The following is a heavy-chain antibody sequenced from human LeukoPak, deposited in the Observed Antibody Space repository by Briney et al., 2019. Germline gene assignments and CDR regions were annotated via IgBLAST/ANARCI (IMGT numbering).Heavy chain of an antibody. CDR2: IIPIFGTA. V-gene: IGHV1-69*13. D-gene: IGHD5-18*01. CDR3: ARRTAMDSYFDY. J-gene: IGHJ4*02. CDR1: GGTFSSYA. Sequence: GASVKVSCKASGGTFSSYAISWVRQAPGQGLEWMGGIIPIFGTANYAQKFQGRVTITADESTSTAYMELSSLRSEGTAVYYCARRTAMDSYFDYWGQGTLVTVSS.